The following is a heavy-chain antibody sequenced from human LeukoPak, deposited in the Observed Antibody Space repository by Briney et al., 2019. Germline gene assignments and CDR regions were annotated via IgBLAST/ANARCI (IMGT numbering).Heavy chain of an antibody. V-gene: IGHV3-48*02. Sequence: PGGSLRLSCAASGFSFSINSMNWVRQAPGKGLEWLAYISISTRTKHYADSVKGRFSIFRDNAKNSLYLQMNSLRDENTSVYYSARQSWVSGNIDYWGQGTLVTVSS. CDR3: ARQSWVSGNIDY. D-gene: IGHD3-10*01. J-gene: IGHJ4*02. CDR2: ISISTRTK. CDR1: GFSFSINS.